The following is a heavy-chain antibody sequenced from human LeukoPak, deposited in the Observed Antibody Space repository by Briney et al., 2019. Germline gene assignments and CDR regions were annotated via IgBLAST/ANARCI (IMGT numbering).Heavy chain of an antibody. Sequence: PGGSLRLSCAASGFTFSSYSMNWVRQAPGKGLEWVSYISSSSTIYYADSVKGRFTISRDNAKNSLYLQMNSLRAEDTAVYYCARVAARGSDYWGQGTLVTVSS. J-gene: IGHJ4*02. V-gene: IGHV3-48*01. CDR1: GFTFSSYS. D-gene: IGHD6-6*01. CDR2: ISSSSTI. CDR3: ARVAARGSDY.